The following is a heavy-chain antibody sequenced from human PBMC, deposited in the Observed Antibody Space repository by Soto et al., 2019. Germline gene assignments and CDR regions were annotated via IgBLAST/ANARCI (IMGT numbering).Heavy chain of an antibody. D-gene: IGHD3-16*02. CDR2: ISGSGGIT. CDR3: AKCRRYDYGWEIYLLL. CDR1: GFTFSSSA. J-gene: IGHJ3*01. Sequence: EVQLLESGGGLVQPGGSLRLSCAASGFTFSSSAMSWVRQAPGKGLEWFSAISGSGGITYYADAVEGRFTISRYSSNNTLYLQMNIRRSEDTAVDDCAKCRRYDYGWEIYLLLWGQGTMVTVSS. V-gene: IGHV3-23*01.